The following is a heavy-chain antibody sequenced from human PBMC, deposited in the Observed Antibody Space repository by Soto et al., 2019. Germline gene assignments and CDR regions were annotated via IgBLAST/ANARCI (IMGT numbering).Heavy chain of an antibody. CDR1: GDTFNFYS. CDR2: VNTIVRMS. J-gene: IGHJ4*02. V-gene: IGHV1-69*02. D-gene: IGHD3-16*01. CDR3: VSSYVTGNRAFDY. Sequence: QVQLVQSGAEVKRPGSSVNVSCKASGDTFNFYSINWVLQAPGLGLAWRGMVNTIVRMSSYAQKFQGRVTITADKFTITAYMELSSLRSEDTAIYYCVSSYVTGNRAFDYWGQGALVTVSS.